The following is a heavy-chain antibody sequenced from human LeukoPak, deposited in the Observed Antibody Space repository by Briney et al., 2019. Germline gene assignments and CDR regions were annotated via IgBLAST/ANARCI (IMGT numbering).Heavy chain of an antibody. D-gene: IGHD2/OR15-2a*01. CDR1: GFTFSSYG. V-gene: IGHV3-30*18. Sequence: GGSLRLSCAASGFTFSSYGMHWVRQAPGKGLEWVAVISYDGSNKYYADSEKGRFTISRDNSKNTLYLQMNSLRAEDTAVYYCAKGLRYFPYGMDVWGQGTTVTVSS. CDR3: AKGLRYFPYGMDV. CDR2: ISYDGSNK. J-gene: IGHJ6*02.